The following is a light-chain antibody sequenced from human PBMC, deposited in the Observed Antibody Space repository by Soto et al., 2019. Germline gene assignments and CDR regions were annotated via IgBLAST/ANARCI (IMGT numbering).Light chain of an antibody. J-gene: IGKJ4*01. CDR2: AAS. CDR3: QQLNSYPLT. CDR1: QSISTY. Sequence: DIQMTQSPSTLSASVGDRVTITCRASQSISTYLAWYQQKPGKAPKLLIYAASTLQSGVPSRFSGSGSGTEFTLTISSLQPEDFATYSCQQLNSYPLTFGGGTKVDIK. V-gene: IGKV1-9*01.